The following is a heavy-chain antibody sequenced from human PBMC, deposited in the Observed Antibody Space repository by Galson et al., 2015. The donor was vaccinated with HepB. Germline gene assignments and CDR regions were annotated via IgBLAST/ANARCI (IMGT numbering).Heavy chain of an antibody. CDR3: ARERGAARYYYYYGMDV. Sequence: SLRLSCAASGFTFSSYGMHWVRQAPGKGLEWVAVIWYDGSNKYYADSVKGRFTISRDNSKNTLYLQMNSLRAEDTAVYYCARERGAARYYYYYGMDVWGQGTTVTVSS. D-gene: IGHD6-6*01. J-gene: IGHJ6*02. V-gene: IGHV3-33*01. CDR1: GFTFSSYG. CDR2: IWYDGSNK.